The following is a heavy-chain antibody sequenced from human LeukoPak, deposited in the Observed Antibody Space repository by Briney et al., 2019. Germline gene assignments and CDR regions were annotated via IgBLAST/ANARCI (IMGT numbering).Heavy chain of an antibody. D-gene: IGHD3-22*01. J-gene: IGHJ4*02. CDR2: IIPIFGTA. CDR1: GYTFTSYD. CDR3: ASWNYYDSSGYYHQPY. V-gene: IGHV1-69*05. Sequence: SVKVSCKASGYTFTSYDINWVRQATGQGLEWMGRIIPIFGTANYAQKFQGRVTITTDESTSTAYMELSSLRSEDTAVYYCASWNYYDSSGYYHQPYWGQGTLVTVSS.